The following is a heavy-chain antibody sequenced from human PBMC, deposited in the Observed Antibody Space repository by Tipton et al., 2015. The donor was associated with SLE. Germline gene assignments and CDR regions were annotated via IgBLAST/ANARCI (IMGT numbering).Heavy chain of an antibody. CDR1: VGSISSYY. CDR3: ARDGSGFDY. J-gene: IGHJ4*02. Sequence: TLSLTCTVSVGSISSYYWSWIRQPPGKGLEWIGYIYYSGSTNYNPSLKSRVTISVDTSKNQFSLKLSSVTAADTAVYYCARDGSGFDYWGQGTLVTVSS. V-gene: IGHV4-59*01. CDR2: IYYSGST. D-gene: IGHD3-3*01.